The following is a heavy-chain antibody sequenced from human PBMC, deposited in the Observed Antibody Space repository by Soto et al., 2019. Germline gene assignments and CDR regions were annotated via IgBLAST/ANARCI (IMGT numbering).Heavy chain of an antibody. CDR3: ARSVTGTQYYFDF. D-gene: IGHD1-1*01. CDR2: IFYNGIT. V-gene: IGHV4-39*02. CDR1: GGSISSISHS. Sequence: PSETLSLACTVSGGSISSISHSWGWVRQSPGQGLEWIGNIFYNGITYYNPSLKSRVTISADTSKNHFSLKLRSVTVADTAVYSCARSVTGTQYYFDFWGQGYLVTSCS. J-gene: IGHJ4*02.